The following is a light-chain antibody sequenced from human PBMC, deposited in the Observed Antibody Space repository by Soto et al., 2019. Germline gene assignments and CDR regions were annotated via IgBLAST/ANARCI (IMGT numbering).Light chain of an antibody. CDR2: GAS. CDR1: QSVSSTY. V-gene: IGKV3-20*01. J-gene: IGKJ1*01. Sequence: LTPAPCTLSLSPGQRATLSCRASQSVSSTYLAWYQQKPGQAPRLLIYGASSRATGIPDRFSGSGSGTDFTLTIRGLEPEDFAVYYCQQYGSSRWTFGQGTKVDI. CDR3: QQYGSSRWT.